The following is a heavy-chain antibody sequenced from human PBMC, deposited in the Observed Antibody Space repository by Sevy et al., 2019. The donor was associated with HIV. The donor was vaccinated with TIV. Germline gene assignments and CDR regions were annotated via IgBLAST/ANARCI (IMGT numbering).Heavy chain of an antibody. J-gene: IGHJ4*02. CDR3: ARDPGLSGYYAAYGDY. D-gene: IGHD3-22*01. Sequence: GGSLRLSCTASGFTFSSYAMHWVRQAPGKGLEWVAVISYDGSNKYYADSVKGRFTISRDNSKNTLYLQMNSLRAEDTAVYYCARDPGLSGYYAAYGDYWGQGTLVTVSS. V-gene: IGHV3-30-3*01. CDR1: GFTFSSYA. CDR2: ISYDGSNK.